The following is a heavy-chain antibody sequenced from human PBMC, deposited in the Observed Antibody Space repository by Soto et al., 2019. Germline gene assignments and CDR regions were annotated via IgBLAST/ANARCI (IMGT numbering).Heavy chain of an antibody. Sequence: TFTSYGICWVRQAPGQGLEWMGWISGYNGNTNYAQNLQGRVTMTTDTSTSTVYMELRSLRSDDTAVYYCARRCSSTRCLDLCGRGTLVIVSS. V-gene: IGHV1-18*01. CDR3: ARRCSSTRCLDL. J-gene: IGHJ2*01. CDR2: ISGYNGNT. CDR1: TFTSYG. D-gene: IGHD2-2*01.